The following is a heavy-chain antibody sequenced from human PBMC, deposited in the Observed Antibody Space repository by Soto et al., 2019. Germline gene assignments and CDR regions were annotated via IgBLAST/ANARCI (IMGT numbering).Heavy chain of an antibody. J-gene: IGHJ5*02. CDR2: IYYSGST. CDR3: ARERPDGSRLDP. V-gene: IGHV4-30-4*01. D-gene: IGHD6-13*01. CDR1: GGSISSGDYY. Sequence: QVQLQESGPGLVKPSQTLSLTCTVSGGSISSGDYYWSWIRQPPGKGLEWIGYIYYSGSTYCNPSLXRXXTISVDTSKNQFSLKLSSVTAADTAVYFCARERPDGSRLDPWGQGTLVTVSS.